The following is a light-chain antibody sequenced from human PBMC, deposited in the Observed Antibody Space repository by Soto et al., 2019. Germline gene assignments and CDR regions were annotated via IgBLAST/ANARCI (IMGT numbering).Light chain of an antibody. V-gene: IGLV2-14*02. CDR2: DVS. J-gene: IGLJ3*02. Sequence: QSALTQPASVSGSPGQSITISCTGTSSDVGAYNLVSWYQHHPGRVPKLFIFDVSDRPSGVSNRFSGSKSGNTASLTISGLQAEDEAFYYCSSYTNTTTLVFGGGTKVTVL. CDR3: SSYTNTTTLV. CDR1: SSDVGAYNL.